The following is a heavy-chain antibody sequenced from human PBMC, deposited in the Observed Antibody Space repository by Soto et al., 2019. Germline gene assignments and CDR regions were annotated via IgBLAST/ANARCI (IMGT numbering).Heavy chain of an antibody. J-gene: IGHJ4*02. D-gene: IGHD6-13*01. CDR3: AALGPSSSWIDF. CDR1: GFTFTSSA. V-gene: IGHV1-58*01. CDR2: IVVGSGNT. Sequence: SVKVSCKASGFTFTSSAVQWVRQARGQRLEWIGWIVVGSGNTNYAQKFQERVTITRDMSTSTAYMELSSLRSEDTAVYYCAALGPSSSWIDFWGQGTLVTVSS.